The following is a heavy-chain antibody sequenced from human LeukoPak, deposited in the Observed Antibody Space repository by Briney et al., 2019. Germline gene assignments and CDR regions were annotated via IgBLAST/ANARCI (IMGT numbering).Heavy chain of an antibody. V-gene: IGHV3-7*01. CDR3: AKDIKPMIVVVSDFDY. D-gene: IGHD3-22*01. CDR2: IKQDGSEK. Sequence: SGGSLRLSCAASGFTFSSYWMSWVRQAPGKGLEWVANIKQDGSEKYYVDSVKGRFTISRDNAKNSLYLQMNSLRAEDTAVYYCAKDIKPMIVVVSDFDYWGQGTLVTVSS. CDR1: GFTFSSYW. J-gene: IGHJ4*02.